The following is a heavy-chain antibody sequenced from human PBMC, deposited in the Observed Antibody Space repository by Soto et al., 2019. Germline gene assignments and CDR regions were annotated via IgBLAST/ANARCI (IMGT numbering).Heavy chain of an antibody. J-gene: IGHJ4*02. CDR2: IYPGDSDT. D-gene: IGHD5-18*01. Sequence: GESLKISCKGSGYSFASYWIGWVRQMPGEGLEWMGIIYPGDSDTRYSPSFQGQVTISADNSISTAYLQWSSLKASDSAMYFCARQVEDGYSFGYHYWGQGTQVTVSS. V-gene: IGHV5-51*01. CDR1: GYSFASYW. CDR3: ARQVEDGYSFGYHY.